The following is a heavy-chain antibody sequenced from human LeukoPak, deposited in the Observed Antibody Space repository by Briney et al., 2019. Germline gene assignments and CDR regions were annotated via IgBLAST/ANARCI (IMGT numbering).Heavy chain of an antibody. D-gene: IGHD5-24*01. Sequence: GGSLRLSCAVSGFSVSSNYVSWVRQAPGKGLEWVSVIYSGGSTYYADSVKGRFTISRDNSKNTLYLQVNSLRAEDTAVYYCARETVEMATIDWGQGTLVTVSS. V-gene: IGHV3-53*01. CDR2: IYSGGST. CDR3: ARETVEMATID. CDR1: GFSVSSNY. J-gene: IGHJ4*02.